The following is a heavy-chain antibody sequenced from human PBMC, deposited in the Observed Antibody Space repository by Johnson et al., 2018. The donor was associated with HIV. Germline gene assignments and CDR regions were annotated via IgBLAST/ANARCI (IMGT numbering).Heavy chain of an antibody. D-gene: IGHD4-11*01. CDR3: ARGNDYSNYGAFDI. J-gene: IGHJ3*02. CDR1: GFSVSRNH. CDR2: IYSSGST. V-gene: IGHV3-66*01. Sequence: VQLVESGGGLVQPGGSLRLSCGASGFSVSRNHMNWVRQVPGKGLEWVSVIYSSGSTYYADSVKGRFTFSRDNSKNTVYLQMNSLRAEDTAVYYCARGNDYSNYGAFDIWGQGTMVTVSS.